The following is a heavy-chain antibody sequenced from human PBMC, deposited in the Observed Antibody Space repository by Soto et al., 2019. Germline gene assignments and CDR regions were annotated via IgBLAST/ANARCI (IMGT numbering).Heavy chain of an antibody. V-gene: IGHV3-23*01. D-gene: IGHD1-1*01. J-gene: IGHJ6*02. CDR3: AKYDLTLYSYGMDV. CDR2: ISGSGGST. Sequence: PGGSLRLSCAASGFTFSSYAMSWVRQAPGKGLEWVSAISGSGGSTYYADSVKGRFTISGDNSKNTLYLQMNSLRAEDTAVYYCAKYDLTLYSYGMDVWGQGTTVTVSS. CDR1: GFTFSSYA.